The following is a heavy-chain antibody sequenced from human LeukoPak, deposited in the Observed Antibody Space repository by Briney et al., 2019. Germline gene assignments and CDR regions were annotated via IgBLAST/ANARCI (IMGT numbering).Heavy chain of an antibody. Sequence: GGSLRLSCVASGFTFSSYGMHWVREAPGKGLEWGAFIRYDGSNKYYADSVKGRFTISRDNSKNTLYLQMNSLRAEDTAVYYCAKPIMPTVPTLGLYFDYWGQGALVTVSS. V-gene: IGHV3-30*02. CDR2: IRYDGSNK. D-gene: IGHD4-17*01. CDR1: GFTFSSYG. J-gene: IGHJ4*02. CDR3: AKPIMPTVPTLGLYFDY.